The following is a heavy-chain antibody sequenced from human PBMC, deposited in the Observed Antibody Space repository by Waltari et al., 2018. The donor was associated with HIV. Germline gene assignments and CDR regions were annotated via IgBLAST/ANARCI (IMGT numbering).Heavy chain of an antibody. D-gene: IGHD6-6*01. J-gene: IGHJ6*02. CDR1: GFTFSSYE. Sequence: EVQLVESGGGLVQPGGSLTLSCVTSGFTFSSYEMNWVRQAPGKGLEWISYSSSDGNLKHYADSLKGRLNTSRDDAKNARHLHIDNLRVEDTAIYYCARDIGGYSSSSGLDVWGQGTMVTVSS. CDR2: SSSDGNLK. V-gene: IGHV3-48*03. CDR3: ARDIGGYSSSSGLDV.